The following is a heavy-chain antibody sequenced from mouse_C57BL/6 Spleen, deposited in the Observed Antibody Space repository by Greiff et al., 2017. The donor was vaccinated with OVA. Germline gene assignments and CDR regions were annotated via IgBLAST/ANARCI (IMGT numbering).Heavy chain of an antibody. D-gene: IGHD2-5*01. J-gene: IGHJ2*01. CDR2: IYPGDGDT. Sequence: QVQLKESGPELVKPGASVKISCKASGYAFSSSWMNWVKQRPGKGLEWIGRIYPGDGDTNYNGKFKGKATLTADKSSSTAYMQLSSLTSEDSAVYFCARSESYNSNYYFDYWGQGTTLTVSS. CDR1: GYAFSSSW. CDR3: ARSESYNSNYYFDY. V-gene: IGHV1-82*01.